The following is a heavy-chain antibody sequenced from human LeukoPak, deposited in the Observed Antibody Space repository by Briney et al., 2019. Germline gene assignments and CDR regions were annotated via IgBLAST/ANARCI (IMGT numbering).Heavy chain of an antibody. V-gene: IGHV4-59*01. J-gene: IGHJ5*02. CDR2: IYYSGST. CDR3: ARGRIPVAGTGGNNWSDT. Sequence: SETLSLTCTVSGGSISSYYWSWIRQPPGKGLEWIGYIYYSGSTNYNPSLKSRVTISVDTSKNQFSLKLSSVTAADTAVYYCARGRIPVAGTGGNNWSDTGGRGPLSPSPQ. D-gene: IGHD6-19*01. CDR1: GGSISSYY.